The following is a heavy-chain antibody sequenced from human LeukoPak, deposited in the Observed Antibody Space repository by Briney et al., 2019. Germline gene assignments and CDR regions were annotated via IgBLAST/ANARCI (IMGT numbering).Heavy chain of an antibody. D-gene: IGHD6-13*01. V-gene: IGHV1-69*13. J-gene: IGHJ6*03. CDR1: GYTFTSYG. Sequence: SVKVSCKASGYTFTSYGISWVRQAPGQGLEWMGGIIPIFGTANYAQKFQDRVTITADESTSTAYMELSSLRSEDTAVYYCARDSLAPVGRYYYYYMDVWGKGTTVTVSS. CDR3: ARDSLAPVGRYYYYYMDV. CDR2: IIPIFGTA.